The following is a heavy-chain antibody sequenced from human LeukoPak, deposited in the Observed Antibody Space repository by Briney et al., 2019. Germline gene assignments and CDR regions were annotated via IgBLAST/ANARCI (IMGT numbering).Heavy chain of an antibody. J-gene: IGHJ3*02. V-gene: IGHV1-24*01. CDR3: ARDQWYYGSGSYYTGDAFDI. CDR1: GYTLTELS. Sequence: ASVKVSCKVSGYTLTELSMHWVRQAPGKGLEWMGGFDPEDGETIYAQKFQGRVTMTEDTSTDTAYMELSSLRSEDTAVYYCARDQWYYGSGSYYTGDAFDIWGQGTMVTVSS. D-gene: IGHD3-10*01. CDR2: FDPEDGET.